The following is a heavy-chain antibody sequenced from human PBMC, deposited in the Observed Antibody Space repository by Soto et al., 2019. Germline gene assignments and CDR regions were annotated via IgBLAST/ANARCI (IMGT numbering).Heavy chain of an antibody. CDR3: ARKNSGSYQFDY. Sequence: SVKVSCKASGYTFSSYAISWVRQAPGQGLEWMGGIIPIFGTANYAQKFQGRVTITADESTSTAYMELSSLRSEDTAVYYCARKNSGSYQFDYWGQGTLVTVSS. CDR2: IIPIFGTA. V-gene: IGHV1-69*13. CDR1: GYTFSSYA. J-gene: IGHJ4*02. D-gene: IGHD1-26*01.